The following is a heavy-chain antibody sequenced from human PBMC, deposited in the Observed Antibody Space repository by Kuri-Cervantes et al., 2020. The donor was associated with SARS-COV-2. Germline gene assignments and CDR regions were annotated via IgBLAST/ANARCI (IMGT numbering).Heavy chain of an antibody. Sequence: ASVKVSCKVSGYTLTELSMHWVRQAPGQGLEWMGWISAYNANTNYAQKLQGRVTMTTDTSTSTAYMELRSLRSDDTAVYYCARGARPSSIAARWWRVYYMDVWGKGTTVTVSS. D-gene: IGHD6-6*01. CDR3: ARGARPSSIAARWWRVYYMDV. V-gene: IGHV1-18*01. CDR1: GYTLTELS. CDR2: ISAYNANT. J-gene: IGHJ6*03.